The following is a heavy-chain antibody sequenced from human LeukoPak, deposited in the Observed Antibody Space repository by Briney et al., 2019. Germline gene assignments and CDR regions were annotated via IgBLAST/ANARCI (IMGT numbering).Heavy chain of an antibody. CDR2: INSSSSYI. CDR1: GFTFRSHS. Sequence: PGGAPKLSCAASGFTFRSHSKNLGRQAPGKGLEGGSSINSSSSYIYYADSVKGRFTISRDNAKNSLYLQMNSLRAEDTAAYYCARDEATGGAVAGPYFDFWGQGTLVTVSS. V-gene: IGHV3-21*01. CDR3: ARDEATGGAVAGPYFDF. D-gene: IGHD6-19*01. J-gene: IGHJ4*02.